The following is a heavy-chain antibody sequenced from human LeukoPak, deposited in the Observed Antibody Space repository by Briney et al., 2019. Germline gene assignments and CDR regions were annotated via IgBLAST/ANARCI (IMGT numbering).Heavy chain of an antibody. Sequence: PGGSLRLSCVASGFTLSSYEMNRVRQAPGKGLEWVSYISSSGSTRYYADSVKGRFTISRDNAKNSLYLEMNSLRAEDTAVYYCARGNGGPLDYWGQETLVTVSS. CDR1: GFTLSSYE. V-gene: IGHV3-48*03. J-gene: IGHJ4*02. CDR2: ISSSGSTR. CDR3: ARGNGGPLDY. D-gene: IGHD2-8*01.